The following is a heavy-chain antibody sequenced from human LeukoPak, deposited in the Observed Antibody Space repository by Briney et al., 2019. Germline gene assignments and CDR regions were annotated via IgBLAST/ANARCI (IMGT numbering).Heavy chain of an antibody. D-gene: IGHD2-8*01. Sequence: GGSLRLSCAASGFTFSNAWMSWVRQAPGKGLEWVSAISGSGGSTYYADSVKGRFTISRDNSKNTLYLQMNSLRAEDTAVYYCATMVYYYYGMDVWGQGTTVTVSS. V-gene: IGHV3-23*01. CDR2: ISGSGGST. CDR1: GFTFSNAW. CDR3: ATMVYYYYGMDV. J-gene: IGHJ6*02.